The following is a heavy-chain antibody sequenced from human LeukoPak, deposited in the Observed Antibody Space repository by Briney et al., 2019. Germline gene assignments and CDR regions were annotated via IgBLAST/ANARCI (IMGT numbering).Heavy chain of an antibody. J-gene: IGHJ4*02. CDR3: ARGPPPTYYDSSGYFDY. V-gene: IGHV1-69*13. CDR2: IIPIFGTA. Sequence: GASVKVSCKASGSTFSSYAISWVRQAPGQGLEWMGGIIPIFGTANYAQKFQGRVTITADESTSTAYMELSSLRSEDTAVYYCARGPPPTYYDSSGYFDYWGQGTLVTVSS. D-gene: IGHD3-22*01. CDR1: GSTFSSYA.